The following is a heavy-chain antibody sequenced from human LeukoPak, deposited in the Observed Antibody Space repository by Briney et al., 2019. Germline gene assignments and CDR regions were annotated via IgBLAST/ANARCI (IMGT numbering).Heavy chain of an antibody. CDR1: GGSFSGYY. CDR2: INHSGST. J-gene: IGHJ4*02. V-gene: IGHV4-34*01. CDR3: ARGRRVGNYDFWSGYRTLPYFDY. Sequence: SETLSLTCAVYGGSFSGYYWSWIRQPPGKGLEWIGEINHSGSTNYNPSLKSRVTISVDTSKNQFSLKLSSVTAADTAVYYCARGRRVGNYDFWSGYRTLPYFDYWGQGTLVTVSS. D-gene: IGHD3-3*01.